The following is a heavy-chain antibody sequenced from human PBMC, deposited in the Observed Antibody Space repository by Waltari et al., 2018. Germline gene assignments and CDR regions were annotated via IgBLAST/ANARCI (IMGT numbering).Heavy chain of an antibody. V-gene: IGHV1-18*01. CDR2: ISTDNGNT. CDR1: GYMFRNFG. J-gene: IGHJ5*02. D-gene: IGHD1-1*01. Sequence: QIQLVQSGGEVKKPGASVNVSCKASGYMFRNFGIFWVRQAPGQGLEYMGWISTDNGNTNYAQNLQGRLTLTTDTSASTAHMELSSLTSDDTAVYFCARDRRDDNNSVRWRDPWGQGTLVTVSS. CDR3: ARDRRDDNNSVRWRDP.